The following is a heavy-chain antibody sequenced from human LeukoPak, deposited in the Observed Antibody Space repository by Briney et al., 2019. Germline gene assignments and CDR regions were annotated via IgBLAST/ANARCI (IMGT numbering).Heavy chain of an antibody. Sequence: PSQTLSLTCTVSGGSISSGIYYWSWIRQPAGMGLEWIGRIYTSGSTNYNPSLKSRVTISVDTSKNQFSLKLSSVTAAGTTVYYCARTSDNRHYYDSSVAHWGQGTLVTVSA. D-gene: IGHD3-22*01. CDR1: GGSISSGIYY. V-gene: IGHV4-61*02. J-gene: IGHJ4*02. CDR3: ARTSDNRHYYDSSVAH. CDR2: IYTSGST.